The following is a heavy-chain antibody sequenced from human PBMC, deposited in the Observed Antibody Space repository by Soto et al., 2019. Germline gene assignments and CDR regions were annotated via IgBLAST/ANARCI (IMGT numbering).Heavy chain of an antibody. CDR2: VSSTSGYI. V-gene: IGHV3-21*01. CDR3: ARANVDTSVVNEYYFDY. Sequence: PGGSLRLSCAVFGFTFSNYKMSWVRQAPGKGLEWVSSVSSTSGYIYYGDSVKGRFTISRDNAKNSLYLQMNSLRAEDTAVYYCARANVDTSVVNEYYFDYWGQGTPVTVSS. CDR1: GFTFSNYK. D-gene: IGHD5-18*01. J-gene: IGHJ4*02.